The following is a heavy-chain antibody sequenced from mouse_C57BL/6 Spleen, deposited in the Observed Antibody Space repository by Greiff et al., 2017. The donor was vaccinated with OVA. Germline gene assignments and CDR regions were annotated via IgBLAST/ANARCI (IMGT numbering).Heavy chain of an antibody. V-gene: IGHV1-55*01. CDR2: IYPGSGST. CDR1: GYTFTSYW. Sequence: QVHVKQPGAELVKPGASVKMSCKASGYTFTSYWITWVKQRPGQGLEWIGDIYPGSGSTNYNEKFKSKATLTVDTSSSTAYMQLSSLTSEDSAVYYCARSYSNPRYYYAMDYWGQGTSVTVSS. D-gene: IGHD2-5*01. J-gene: IGHJ4*01. CDR3: ARSYSNPRYYYAMDY.